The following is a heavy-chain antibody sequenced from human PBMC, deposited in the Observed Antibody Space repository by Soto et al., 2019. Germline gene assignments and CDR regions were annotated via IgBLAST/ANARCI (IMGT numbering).Heavy chain of an antibody. J-gene: IGHJ3*02. Sequence: PGGSLRLSCAASGFPFSSYAMSWVRQAPGKGLEWVSAISGSGGSTYYADSVKGRFTISRDNSKNTLYLQMNSLRAEDTAVYYCAKDLRITIFGVVNDAFDIWGQGTMVTVSS. CDR3: AKDLRITIFGVVNDAFDI. CDR1: GFPFSSYA. V-gene: IGHV3-23*01. D-gene: IGHD3-3*01. CDR2: ISGSGGST.